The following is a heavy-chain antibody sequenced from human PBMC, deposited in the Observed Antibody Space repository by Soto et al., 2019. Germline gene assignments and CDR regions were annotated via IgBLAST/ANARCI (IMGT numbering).Heavy chain of an antibody. CDR3: ARATTMVRGVIPDAFDI. CDR2: INSDGSST. J-gene: IGHJ3*02. Sequence: GGSLRLPCAASGFTFSSYWMHWVRQAPGKGLVWVSRINSDGSSTSYADSVKGRFTISRDNAKNTLYLQMNSLRAEDTAVYYCARATTMVRGVIPDAFDIWGQGTMVTVSS. V-gene: IGHV3-74*01. D-gene: IGHD3-10*01. CDR1: GFTFSSYW.